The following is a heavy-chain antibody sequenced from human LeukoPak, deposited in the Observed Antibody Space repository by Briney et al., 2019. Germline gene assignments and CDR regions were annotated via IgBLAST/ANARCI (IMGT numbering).Heavy chain of an antibody. CDR3: AELGITMIGGV. D-gene: IGHD3-10*02. CDR1: GFTFSSSG. J-gene: IGHJ6*04. Sequence: PGGSLRLSCAASGFTFSSSGMHWVRQAPGKGLEWVAVISYDGSNKYYADSVKGRFTISRDNSKNTLYLQMNSLRAEDTAVYYCAELGITMIGGVWGKGTTVTISS. V-gene: IGHV3-30*18. CDR2: ISYDGSNK.